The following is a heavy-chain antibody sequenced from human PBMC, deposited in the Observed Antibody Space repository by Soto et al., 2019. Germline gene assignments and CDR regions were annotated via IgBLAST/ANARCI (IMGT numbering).Heavy chain of an antibody. D-gene: IGHD6-19*01. V-gene: IGHV1-2*04. CDR1: GYTFTGYY. Sequence: VKVSCKASGYTFTGYYMHWVRQAPGQGLEWMGWINPNNGGTNYAQKFQGWVTMTRDTSISTAYMELSRLRSDDTAVYYCARAPVAGLYYYYYGMDVWGQGTTVTVSS. CDR2: INPNNGGT. J-gene: IGHJ6*02. CDR3: ARAPVAGLYYYYYGMDV.